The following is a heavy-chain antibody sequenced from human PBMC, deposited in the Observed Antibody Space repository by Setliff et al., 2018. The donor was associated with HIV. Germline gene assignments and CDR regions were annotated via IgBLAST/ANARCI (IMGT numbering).Heavy chain of an antibody. CDR1: GGSFGDYH. D-gene: IGHD3-10*01. V-gene: IGHV4-4*07. CDR2: IFRSGTT. J-gene: IGHJ5*02. Sequence: SETLSLTCTLSGGSFGDYHWSWIRQPAGRGLEWIGRIFRSGTTDYKFSLKSRVTISIYTSRNQFSLRLTSVTAEDTAVYYCARDRHYSGLGSYGPWGPGTLVTVSS. CDR3: ARDRHYSGLGSYGP.